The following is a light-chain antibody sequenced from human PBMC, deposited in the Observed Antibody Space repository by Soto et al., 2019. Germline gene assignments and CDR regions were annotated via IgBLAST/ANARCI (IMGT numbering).Light chain of an antibody. J-gene: IGKJ4*02. V-gene: IGKV1-9*01. Sequence: DIQLTQSPSFLSASVGDRVTITCRASQGISSSLAWYQQKPGKAPNLLIYAASTLQTGVPTRFSGSGSGTEFTLTISSQEPEYLASYYCEQVNSYPLTFGGGTKVEIK. CDR1: QGISSS. CDR2: AAS. CDR3: EQVNSYPLT.